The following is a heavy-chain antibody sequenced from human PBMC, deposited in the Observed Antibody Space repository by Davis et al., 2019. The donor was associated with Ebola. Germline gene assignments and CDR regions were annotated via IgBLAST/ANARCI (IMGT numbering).Heavy chain of an antibody. D-gene: IGHD5-12*01. Sequence: PSETLSLTCALSGACPSGNSGAWNWIRQSPSRGLERLGRAYYSPKWYKDYAESVKSRITINLDTAKNQLSLQLNSLTPKDTAVYYCARGWLRGGMDVWDKGATVTVSS. CDR3: ARGWLRGGMDV. CDR1: GACPSGNSGA. CDR2: AYYSPKWYK. J-gene: IGHJ6*04. V-gene: IGHV6-1*01.